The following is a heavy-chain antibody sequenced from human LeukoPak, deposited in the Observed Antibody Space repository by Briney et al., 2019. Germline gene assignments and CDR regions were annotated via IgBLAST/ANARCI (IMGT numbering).Heavy chain of an antibody. J-gene: IGHJ3*02. CDR2: IWYDGSNK. CDR1: GFTFSGCG. D-gene: IGHD2-15*01. CDR3: AKVGGCSGGSCSGAFDI. Sequence: PGGSLRLSXSASGFTFSGCGMHWVRQAPGKGLEWVAAIWYDGSNKYYADSVKGRFTISRDNSKNTLYLQMNSLRAEDTAVYYCAKVGGCSGGSCSGAFDIWGQGTMVTVSS. V-gene: IGHV3-33*06.